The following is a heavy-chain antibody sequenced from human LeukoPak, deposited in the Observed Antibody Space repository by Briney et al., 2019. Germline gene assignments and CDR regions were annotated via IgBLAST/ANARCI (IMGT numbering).Heavy chain of an antibody. D-gene: IGHD5-24*01. Sequence: PSETLSLTCTVSGGSISSYYWNWIRQPAGKGLEWIGRIYTSGSTYYNPSLKSRAIISVDKFKNQFSLRLSSVTAADTAVYYCARDLGDGYNRDWFDPWGQGTLVTVSS. CDR1: GGSISSYY. V-gene: IGHV4-4*07. CDR2: IYTSGST. J-gene: IGHJ5*02. CDR3: ARDLGDGYNRDWFDP.